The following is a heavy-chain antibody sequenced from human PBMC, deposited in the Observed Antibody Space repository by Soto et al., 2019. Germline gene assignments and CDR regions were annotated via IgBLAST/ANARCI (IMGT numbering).Heavy chain of an antibody. V-gene: IGHV3-21*01. J-gene: IGHJ3*02. CDR2: ISSSSSYI. D-gene: IGHD3-3*01. Sequence: GGSLRLSCAASGFTFSSYSMNWVRQAPGKGLEWVSSISSSSSYIYYADSVKGRFTISRDNAKNSLYLQMNSLRAEDTAVYYCARDYFTIFGVAPSAFDIWGQGTMVTVSS. CDR1: GFTFSSYS. CDR3: ARDYFTIFGVAPSAFDI.